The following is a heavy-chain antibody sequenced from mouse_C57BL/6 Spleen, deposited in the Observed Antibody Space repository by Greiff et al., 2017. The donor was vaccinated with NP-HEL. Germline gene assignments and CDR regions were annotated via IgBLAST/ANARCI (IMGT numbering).Heavy chain of an antibody. J-gene: IGHJ3*01. V-gene: IGHV1-9*01. CDR2: ILPGSGST. Sequence: QVQLPQSGAELMKPGASVKLSCKATGYTFTGSWIAWVKQRPGNGLEWIGAILPGSGSTNYNEKFKVKATFTADTSSNTAYMQLSSLTTEDSAIYYCARWDSSGYFAYWGQGTLVTVSA. CDR3: ARWDSSGYFAY. D-gene: IGHD3-2*02. CDR1: GYTFTGSW.